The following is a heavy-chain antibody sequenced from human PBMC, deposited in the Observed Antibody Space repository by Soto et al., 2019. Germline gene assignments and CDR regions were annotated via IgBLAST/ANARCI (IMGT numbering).Heavy chain of an antibody. V-gene: IGHV4-59*01. CDR1: SAAFVGYY. Sequence: SVTLSPARSVVSAAFVGYYWRWMCQCPRKGLEWIGNIYYSGSTNYNPSLKSRVTISVDTSKNQFSLKLSSVTAADTAMYYCARESSPSYYGMDVWGQGTTVS. CDR3: ARESSPSYYGMDV. J-gene: IGHJ6*02. CDR2: IYYSGST.